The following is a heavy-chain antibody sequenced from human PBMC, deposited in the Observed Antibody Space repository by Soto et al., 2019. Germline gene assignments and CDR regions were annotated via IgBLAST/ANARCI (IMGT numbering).Heavy chain of an antibody. Sequence: QVQLVQSGAEVKKPGASVKVSCKASGYTFITYGVSWVQQAPRQGLDWLGWNSTYNGNTRCAERLQGRVTMTTDTTTNTAYMELRNLRSDDTAVYYCARGPTDYYDNSANYFLDYWGQGTLVTVSS. CDR3: ARGPTDYYDNSANYFLDY. CDR2: NSTYNGNT. CDR1: GYTFITYG. J-gene: IGHJ4*02. V-gene: IGHV1-18*01. D-gene: IGHD3-22*01.